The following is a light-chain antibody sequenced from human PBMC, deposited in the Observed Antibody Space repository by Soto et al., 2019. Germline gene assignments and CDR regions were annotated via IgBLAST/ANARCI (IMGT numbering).Light chain of an antibody. CDR1: QDLNNY. CDR2: DTS. J-gene: IGKJ2*03. V-gene: IGKV1-33*01. CDR3: QQYNRVPYS. Sequence: MQMTQSPSSLSASVGDRVSITCQASQDLNNYINWYHQKPGKAPRLLIYDTSNLEIGVPSRFGGSGSGTTFTFTILGLQPEDVGTYYCQQYNRVPYSFGHGTKGEMK.